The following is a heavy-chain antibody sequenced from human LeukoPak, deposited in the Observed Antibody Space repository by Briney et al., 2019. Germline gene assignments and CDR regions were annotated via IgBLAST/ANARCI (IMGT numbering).Heavy chain of an antibody. CDR1: GFSLTTSGVG. D-gene: IGHD1-14*01. CDR2: IYWDNDK. V-gene: IGHV2-5*02. Sequence: SGPTLVNPTQTLTLTCTFSGFSLTTSGVGVGWIRQPPGKAPEWLALIYWDNDKRYSPSLKTRLTITKDTSKNLVVFIMTDMDAVDTATYFCAHRRGGYNWNHGDFDYWGQGTLVTVSS. J-gene: IGHJ4*02. CDR3: AHRRGGYNWNHGDFDY.